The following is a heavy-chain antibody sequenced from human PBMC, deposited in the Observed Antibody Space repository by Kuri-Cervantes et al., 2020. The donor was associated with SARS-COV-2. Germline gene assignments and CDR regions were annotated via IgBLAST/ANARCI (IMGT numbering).Heavy chain of an antibody. CDR1: GFTFSSYA. J-gene: IGHJ3*02. D-gene: IGHD6-13*01. Sequence: GESLKISCAASGFTFSSYAMHWVRQAPGKGLEWVAVISYVGSNKYYADSVKGRFTISRDNSKNTLYLQMNSLRAEDTAVYYCARDLNRYSSSWGAFDIWGQGTMVTVSS. V-gene: IGHV3-30*04. CDR3: ARDLNRYSSSWGAFDI. CDR2: ISYVGSNK.